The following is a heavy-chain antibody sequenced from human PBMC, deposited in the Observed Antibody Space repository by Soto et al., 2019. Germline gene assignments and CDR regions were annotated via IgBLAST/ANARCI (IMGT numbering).Heavy chain of an antibody. V-gene: IGHV4-28*01. D-gene: IGHD1-26*01. CDR2: IYYSGTT. CDR1: GYSISSSNW. CDR3: ARREIQGPIDY. Sequence: QVQLQESGPGLVKPSDTLSLTCAVSGYSISSSNWWGWIRQPPGKGLEWIGHIYYSGTTYYNPSLKSXXTXSXXTSKNQCSLKLTSVTAVDTAVYYCARREIQGPIDYWGQGTLVTVSS. J-gene: IGHJ4*02.